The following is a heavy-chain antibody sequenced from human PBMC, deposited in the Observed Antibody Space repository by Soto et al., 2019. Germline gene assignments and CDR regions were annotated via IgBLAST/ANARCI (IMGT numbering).Heavy chain of an antibody. Sequence: PSETLSLTCTVSGGSISSYYWSWIRQPPGKGLEWIGYIYYSGSTNYNPSLKSRVTISVDTSKNQFSLKLSSVTAADTAVYYCASSTPDSSGWYFAWNYFDYWGQGTLVTVSS. D-gene: IGHD6-19*01. CDR3: ASSTPDSSGWYFAWNYFDY. CDR2: IYYSGST. V-gene: IGHV4-59*01. CDR1: GGSISSYY. J-gene: IGHJ4*02.